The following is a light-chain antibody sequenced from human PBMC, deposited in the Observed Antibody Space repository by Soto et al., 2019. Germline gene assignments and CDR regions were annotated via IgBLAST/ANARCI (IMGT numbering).Light chain of an antibody. J-gene: IGLJ2*01. V-gene: IGLV1-40*01. Sequence: QSMVTQPPSASGALGQRVTISCTGSSSNIGAGYDVHWYQQFPGRAPRLLIFGNNNRPSGVPDRFSGSKSGTSASLDISGLQADDEADYYCPSFDTRLNAVVFGGGTQLTVL. CDR1: SSNIGAGYD. CDR3: PSFDTRLNAVV. CDR2: GNN.